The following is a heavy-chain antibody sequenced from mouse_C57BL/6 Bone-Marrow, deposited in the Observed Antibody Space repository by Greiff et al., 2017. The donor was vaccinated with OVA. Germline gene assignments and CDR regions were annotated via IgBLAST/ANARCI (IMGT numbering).Heavy chain of an antibody. Sequence: VKLQQPGAELVKPGASVKLSCKASGYTFTSYWMHWVKQRPGQGLEWIGMIHPNSGSTNYNEKFKSKATLTVDKSSSTAYMQLSSLTSEDSAVYYCAREGGYLAWFAYWGQGTLVTVSA. J-gene: IGHJ3*01. CDR3: AREGGYLAWFAY. CDR2: IHPNSGST. V-gene: IGHV1-64*01. CDR1: GYTFTSYW. D-gene: IGHD2-3*01.